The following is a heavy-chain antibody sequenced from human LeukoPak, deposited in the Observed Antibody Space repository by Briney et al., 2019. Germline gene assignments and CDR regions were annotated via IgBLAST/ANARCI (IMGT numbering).Heavy chain of an antibody. D-gene: IGHD2-21*02. CDR1: GGSVSSGYYY. J-gene: IGHJ5*02. V-gene: IGHV4-61*01. Sequence: SETLSLTCTVSGGSVSSGYYYWSWIRQPPGKGLEWIGYIYHSGSTNYNPSLKSRVTISVDTSKNQFSLKLNSVTAADTAVYYCARAPYCGGDCYSRFDPWGQGILVTVSS. CDR3: ARAPYCGGDCYSRFDP. CDR2: IYHSGST.